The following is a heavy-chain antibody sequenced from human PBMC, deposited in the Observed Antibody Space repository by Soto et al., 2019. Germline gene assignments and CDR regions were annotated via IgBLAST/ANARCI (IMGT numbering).Heavy chain of an antibody. CDR1: GYTFNSWG. V-gene: IGHV1-18*01. Sequence: QVQLVQSGAEVRQPGASVKVSCKASGYTFNSWGITWVRQAPGQGLEWMGWTSTDNGDTKFAQNLQGRVTMTTDTPTNTAYMELRSLRFEDTAVYYCARLRTHFIDHWGQGTQVTVSS. J-gene: IGHJ4*02. D-gene: IGHD2-15*01. CDR3: ARLRTHFIDH. CDR2: TSTDNGDT.